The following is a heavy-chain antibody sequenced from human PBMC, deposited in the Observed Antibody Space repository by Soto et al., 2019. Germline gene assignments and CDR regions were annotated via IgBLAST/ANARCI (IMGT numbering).Heavy chain of an antibody. CDR2: IIPILGIA. J-gene: IGHJ5*02. CDR1: GGTFSSYT. Sequence: GASVKVSCKASGGTFSSYTISWVRQAPGQGLEWMGRIIPILGIANYAQKFQGRVTITADKSTSTAYMELSSLRSEDTAVYYCARQQLVRGWFDPWGQGTLVTVSS. V-gene: IGHV1-69*02. D-gene: IGHD6-13*01. CDR3: ARQQLVRGWFDP.